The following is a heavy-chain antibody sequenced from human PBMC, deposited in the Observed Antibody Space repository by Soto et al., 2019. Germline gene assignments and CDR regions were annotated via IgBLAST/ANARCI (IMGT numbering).Heavy chain of an antibody. CDR2: IYYSGST. V-gene: IGHV4-31*03. Sequence: SETLSLTCTVSGGSISSGGYYWSWIRQHPGKGLEWIGYIYYSGSTYYNPSLKSRVTISVDTSKNQFSLKLSSVTAADTAVYYCARDFCSSTSCSYFDYWGRGTLVTVSS. CDR1: GGSISSGGYY. D-gene: IGHD2-2*01. J-gene: IGHJ4*02. CDR3: ARDFCSSTSCSYFDY.